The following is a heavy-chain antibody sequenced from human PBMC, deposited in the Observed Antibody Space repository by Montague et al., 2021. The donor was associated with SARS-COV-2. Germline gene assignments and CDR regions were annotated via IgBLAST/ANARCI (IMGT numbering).Heavy chain of an antibody. CDR1: GGSIGSYY. Sequence: SETLSLTCSVSGGSIGSYYWSWIRKPPGKGLEWIGHIHYSGSKTYSPSFKSRVTISIDTPKNQFSLKLSSVTAADTAVYYCARSLDPSGTYYLPYWGQGTLVTVSS. CDR2: IHYSGSK. CDR3: ARSLDPSGTYYLPY. D-gene: IGHD3-10*01. J-gene: IGHJ4*02. V-gene: IGHV4-59*01.